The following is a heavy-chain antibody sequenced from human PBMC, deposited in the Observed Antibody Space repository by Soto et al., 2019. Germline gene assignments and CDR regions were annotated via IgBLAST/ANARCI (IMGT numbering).Heavy chain of an antibody. D-gene: IGHD2-15*01. CDR1: GYIFTIYY. CDR2: INPFDGSR. Sequence: ASVKVSCKASGYIFTIYYIHWVRQAPGQGLEWMGWINPFDGSRMFAQSFQGRVTMTRDTSTSTVYMEVSSLRSEDTAVYYCARGVAPYYFDYWSQGTLVTVSS. CDR3: ARGVAPYYFDY. J-gene: IGHJ4*02. V-gene: IGHV1-46*01.